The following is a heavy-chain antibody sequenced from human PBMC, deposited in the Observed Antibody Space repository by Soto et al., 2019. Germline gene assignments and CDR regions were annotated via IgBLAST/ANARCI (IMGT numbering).Heavy chain of an antibody. CDR2: NYYGGIT. D-gene: IGHD6-6*01. J-gene: IGHJ6*02. Sequence: QVQLQESGPGLVKPSQTLSLTCTVSGGSISSGGYYWTWIRQHPGKGLEWIGYNYYGGITYYNPSLRSRVTISLDSSNNHFSLQLSSVTAADTAVYYCARGSSIAGLYYGMDVWGQGTTVTVSS. CDR3: ARGSSIAGLYYGMDV. CDR1: GGSISSGGYY. V-gene: IGHV4-31*03.